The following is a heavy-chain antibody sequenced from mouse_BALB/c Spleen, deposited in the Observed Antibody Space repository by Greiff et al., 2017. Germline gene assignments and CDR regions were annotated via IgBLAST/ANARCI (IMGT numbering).Heavy chain of an antibody. V-gene: IGHV5-6-2*01. CDR3: ARQAYYGNLAWFAY. D-gene: IGHD2-10*01. CDR2: INSNGGST. J-gene: IGHJ3*01. Sequence: EVKLVESGGGLVKLGGSLKLSCAASGFTFSSYYMSWVRQTPEKRLELVAAINSNGGSTYYPDTVKGRFTISRDNAKNTLYLQMSSLKSEDTALYYCARQAYYGNLAWFAYWGQGTLVTVSA. CDR1: GFTFSSYY.